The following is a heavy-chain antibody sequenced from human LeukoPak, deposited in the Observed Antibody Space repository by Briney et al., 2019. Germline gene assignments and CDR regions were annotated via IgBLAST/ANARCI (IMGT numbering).Heavy chain of an antibody. Sequence: PSETLSLTCAVYGGSFSDYYWSWIRQPPGKGLEWIGEINHSGSTNCNPSLKSRVTISVDTSKNQFSLKLSSVTAADTAVYYCARRTRYYYGSGTQNSAWFDPWGQGTLVTVSS. CDR2: INHSGST. D-gene: IGHD3-10*01. J-gene: IGHJ5*02. V-gene: IGHV4-34*01. CDR3: ARRTRYYYGSGTQNSAWFDP. CDR1: GGSFSDYY.